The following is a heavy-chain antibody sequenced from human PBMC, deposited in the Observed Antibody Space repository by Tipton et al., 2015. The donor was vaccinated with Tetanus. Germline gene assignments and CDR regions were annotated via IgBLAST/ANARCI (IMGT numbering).Heavy chain of an antibody. Sequence: SLRLSCAASGFTFSSYGMHWVRQAPGKGLEWVAVISYDGSSEYYADSVKGRFTISRDNSKNTLFLQMSSLRPEDTALYYCARAPNRISRAYDYWGQGTQITVSS. D-gene: IGHD1-14*01. V-gene: IGHV3-30*03. CDR2: ISYDGSSE. J-gene: IGHJ4*02. CDR3: ARAPNRISRAYDY. CDR1: GFTFSSYG.